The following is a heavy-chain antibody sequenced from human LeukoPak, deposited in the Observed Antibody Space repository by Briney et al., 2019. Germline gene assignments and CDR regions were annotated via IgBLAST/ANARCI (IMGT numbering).Heavy chain of an antibody. D-gene: IGHD3-9*01. V-gene: IGHV3-23*01. CDR3: AKWGDYNVLTGYYVSDY. CDR2: ITGGGSGI. CDR1: GFTFSNYA. Sequence: GGSLRLSCAASGFTFSNYAMSWVRQAPGKGLEWVSAITGGGSGIYYADSMKSRFTISRDNSKNTLYLQINSLRAEDTAVYYCAKWGDYNVLTGYYVSDYWGQGTLVTVSS. J-gene: IGHJ4*02.